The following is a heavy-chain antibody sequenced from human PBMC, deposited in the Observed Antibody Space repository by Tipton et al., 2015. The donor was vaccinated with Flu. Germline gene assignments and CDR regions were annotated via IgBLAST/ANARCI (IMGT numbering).Heavy chain of an antibody. CDR1: GYTFTTYH. Sequence: QVQLVQSGAEVKKPGASVKISCKSAGYTFTTYHMHWVRQAPGQGLEWMGIITPSGGSTFYSQKFQGRVTMTRDTSTSTDYMELSSLRSEDTAVYYCARGSYGDLIDSGGQGTLVTVSS. J-gene: IGHJ4*02. D-gene: IGHD5-18*01. CDR2: ITPSGGST. CDR3: ARGSYGDLIDS. V-gene: IGHV1-46*01.